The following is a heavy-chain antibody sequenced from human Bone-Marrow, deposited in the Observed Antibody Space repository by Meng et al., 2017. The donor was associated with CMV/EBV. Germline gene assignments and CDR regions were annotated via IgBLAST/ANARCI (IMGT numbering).Heavy chain of an antibody. V-gene: IGHV1-69*04. J-gene: IGHJ5*02. Sequence: KISCAASGFPFSSYAMHWVRQAPGPGLEWMGRIIPIVGIVNYAQKLQGRVTMTTDTSTSTAYMELRSLRSDDTAVYYCARSYCSSTSCYWSDWFDPWGQGTLVTVSS. CDR2: IIPIVGIV. CDR1: GFPFSSYA. D-gene: IGHD2-2*01. CDR3: ARSYCSSTSCYWSDWFDP.